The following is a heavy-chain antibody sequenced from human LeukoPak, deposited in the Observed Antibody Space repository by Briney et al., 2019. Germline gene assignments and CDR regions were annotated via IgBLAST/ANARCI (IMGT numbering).Heavy chain of an antibody. CDR3: ARGPPNWGFDY. CDR2: MSPNCGDT. Sequence: ASVKVSCKASGYTFTSYDINWVRQAAGQGLEWMGWMSPNCGDTGYAQKSQGRVTMTRDTFINTAYMELSSLRSEDTAVYYCARGPPNWGFDYWGPGTQVTVSS. V-gene: IGHV1-8*01. J-gene: IGHJ4*02. D-gene: IGHD7-27*01. CDR1: GYTFTSYD.